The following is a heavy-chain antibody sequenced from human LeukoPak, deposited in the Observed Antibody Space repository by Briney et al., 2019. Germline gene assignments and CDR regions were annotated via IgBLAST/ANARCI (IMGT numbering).Heavy chain of an antibody. CDR1: GYTFTSYD. V-gene: IGHV1-46*01. D-gene: IGHD1-26*01. J-gene: IGHJ4*02. Sequence: ASVKVSCKASGYTFTSYDINWVRQAPGQGLEWMGIINPSGGSTSYAQKFQGRVTMTRDTSTSTVYMELSSLRSEDTAVYYCARDSVVGAYFDYWGQGTLVTVSS. CDR3: ARDSVVGAYFDY. CDR2: INPSGGST.